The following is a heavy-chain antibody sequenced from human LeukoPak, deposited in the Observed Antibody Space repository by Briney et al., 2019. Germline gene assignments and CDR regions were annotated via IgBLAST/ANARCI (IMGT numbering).Heavy chain of an antibody. V-gene: IGHV1-2*02. CDR3: ARDRQEGYPSNWFDP. D-gene: IGHD2-15*01. Sequence: APVKVSCKASGYTFTGYYMHWVRQAPGQGLEWMGWINPNSGGTNYAQKFQGRVTMTRDTYISTAYMELSRLRSDDTAVYYCARDRQEGYPSNWFDPWGQGTLVTVSS. J-gene: IGHJ5*02. CDR1: GYTFTGYY. CDR2: INPNSGGT.